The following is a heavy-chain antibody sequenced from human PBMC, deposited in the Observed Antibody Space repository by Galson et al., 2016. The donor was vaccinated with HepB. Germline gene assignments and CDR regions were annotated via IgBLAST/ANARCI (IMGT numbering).Heavy chain of an antibody. D-gene: IGHD1-14*01. CDR3: AKGVNQQHPYYFDS. Sequence: SLRLSCAASGFTFSSYAMSWVRQAPGKGLEWVSAISGSGETAFYTDSVKGRFTISRDNSENTLYLQMNSLRAGDTALYYCAKGVNQQHPYYFDSWGQGILVTVSS. CDR1: GFTFSSYA. CDR2: ISGSGETA. V-gene: IGHV3-23*01. J-gene: IGHJ4*02.